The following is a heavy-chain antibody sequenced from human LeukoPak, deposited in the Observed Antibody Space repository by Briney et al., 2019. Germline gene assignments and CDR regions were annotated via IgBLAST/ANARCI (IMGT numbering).Heavy chain of an antibody. CDR2: IYTSGNT. J-gene: IGHJ5*02. V-gene: IGHV4-61*05. CDR1: GGSISSSSYY. D-gene: IGHD6-19*01. Sequence: SETLSLTCTVSGGSISSSSYYWGWIRQPPGKGLEWIGHIYTSGNTNYNPSLKSRVTMSVDTSKNQFSLKLSSVTAADTAVYYCARGPRYSSNSGWFDPWGQGTLVTVSS. CDR3: ARGPRYSSNSGWFDP.